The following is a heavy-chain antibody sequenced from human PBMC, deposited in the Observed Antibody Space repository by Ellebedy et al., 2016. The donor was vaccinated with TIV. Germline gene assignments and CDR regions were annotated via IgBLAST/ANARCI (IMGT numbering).Heavy chain of an antibody. Sequence: GESLKISCAASGFTFSNDPMNWVRQAPGRGLEWVSNIRAGGEIMKYADSVKGRFTASRAAARNSLYLQMNSLRGEDTGVYYCVRDFDYAFDVWGQGTMVTVSS. CDR3: VRDFDYAFDV. CDR2: IRAGGEIM. J-gene: IGHJ3*01. V-gene: IGHV3-48*01. CDR1: GFTFSNDP.